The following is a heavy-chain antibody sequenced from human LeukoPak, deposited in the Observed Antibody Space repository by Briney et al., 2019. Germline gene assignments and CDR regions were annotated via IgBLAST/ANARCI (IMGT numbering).Heavy chain of an antibody. J-gene: IGHJ4*02. CDR2: INLSGSS. D-gene: IGHD1-26*01. CDR1: GASFSGYY. V-gene: IGHV4-34*01. Sequence: PSETLSLTCAVYGASFSGYYWSWIRQPPGKGLEWIGEINLSGSSNYNPSLKSRVTISVDTSKNQFSLKLSSVTAADTAVYYCARGLNSGSYSHFDYWGQGTLVTVSS. CDR3: ARGLNSGSYSHFDY.